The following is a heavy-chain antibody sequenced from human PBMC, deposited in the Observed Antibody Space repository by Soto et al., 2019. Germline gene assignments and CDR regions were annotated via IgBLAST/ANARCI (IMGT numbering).Heavy chain of an antibody. CDR2: IKYSGTT. J-gene: IGHJ4*02. CDR3: ARRRLGELSDFDY. Sequence: SETLSLTCTVSGGSISSSRCHWGWIRQPPGKGLEWIASIKYSGTTFYNPSLKSRVTLSVDTSKNQFALKLTSVTAADTAVYYCARRRLGELSDFDYWGQGALVTVSS. D-gene: IGHD3-10*01. CDR1: GGSISSSRCH. V-gene: IGHV4-39*01.